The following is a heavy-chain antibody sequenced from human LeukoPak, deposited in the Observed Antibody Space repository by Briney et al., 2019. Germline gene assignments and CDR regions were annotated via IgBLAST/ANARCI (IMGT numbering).Heavy chain of an antibody. D-gene: IGHD3-22*01. Sequence: PGGSLPVSCAASVFDVSENYMNGVRPAPGRGLEWVSFIYIKHRTYYADSVNGRFTISRDSSKNMLYLQMNRLRVEDTAVYYCARAPYYYDDSGRYRAGYYYGMDVGGQGTMVTVYS. J-gene: IGHJ6*02. CDR2: IYIKHRT. V-gene: IGHV3-66*01. CDR3: ARAPYYYDDSGRYRAGYYYGMDV. CDR1: VFDVSENY.